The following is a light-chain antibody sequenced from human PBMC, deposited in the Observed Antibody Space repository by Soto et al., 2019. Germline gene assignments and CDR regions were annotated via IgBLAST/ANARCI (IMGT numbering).Light chain of an antibody. CDR2: DAS. Sequence: EIFLTQSPDTLSLSPVERATLSCRASQSVTSYLAWYQQKPGQAPRVLIYDASNRATGIPARFIGSGSGTDFTLTISSIESEDFAIYYCQQRSNWPTFGQGTRLEIK. J-gene: IGKJ5*01. CDR3: QQRSNWPT. V-gene: IGKV3-11*01. CDR1: QSVTSY.